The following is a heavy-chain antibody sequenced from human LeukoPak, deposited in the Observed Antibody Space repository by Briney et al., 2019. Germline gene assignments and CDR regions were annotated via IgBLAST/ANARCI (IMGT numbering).Heavy chain of an antibody. J-gene: IGHJ4*02. Sequence: GGSLRLSCAASGFTFNNYAMSWVRQAPGKGLEWVSAISGSGGSIYYADSVKGRFTISRDNSKDTLYLQMNSLRAEDTALYYCASLDYFDSSDYGDYWGQGTLVTVSS. V-gene: IGHV3-23*01. CDR3: ASLDYFDSSDYGDY. D-gene: IGHD3-22*01. CDR2: ISGSGGSI. CDR1: GFTFNNYA.